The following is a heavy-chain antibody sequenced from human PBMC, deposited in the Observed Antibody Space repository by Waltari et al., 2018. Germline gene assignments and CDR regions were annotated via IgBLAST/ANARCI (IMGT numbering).Heavy chain of an antibody. D-gene: IGHD2-15*01. CDR3: ARDLGYCSGGSCYYYYYMDV. CDR2: IYYSGST. J-gene: IGHJ6*03. V-gene: IGHV4-59*11. Sequence: QVQLQESGPGLVKPSETLSLTCTVSGGSISSHYWSWIRQPPGKGLEWIGYIYYSGSTNYTPSLKSRVTISVDTSKNQFSLKLSSVTAADTAVYYYARDLGYCSGGSCYYYYYMDVWGKGTTVTVSS. CDR1: GGSISSHY.